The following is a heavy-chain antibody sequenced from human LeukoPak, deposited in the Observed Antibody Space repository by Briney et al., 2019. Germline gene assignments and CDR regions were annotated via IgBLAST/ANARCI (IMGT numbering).Heavy chain of an antibody. CDR2: IYYSGST. CDR1: GGSIGSSSYY. Sequence: PSETLSLTCTVSGGSIGSSSYYWGWIRQPPGKGLEWIGSIYYSGSTYYNPSLKSRVTISVDTSKNQFSLKLSSVTAADTAVYYCARKTSLWELKGGLDYWGQGTLVTVSS. V-gene: IGHV4-39*01. J-gene: IGHJ4*02. D-gene: IGHD1-26*01. CDR3: ARKTSLWELKGGLDY.